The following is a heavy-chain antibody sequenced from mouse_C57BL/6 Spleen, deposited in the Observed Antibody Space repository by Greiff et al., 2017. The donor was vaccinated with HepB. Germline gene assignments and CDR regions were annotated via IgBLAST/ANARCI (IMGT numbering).Heavy chain of an antibody. CDR2: GQGLEWIG. V-gene: IGHV1-87*01. CDR1: YTFSRRVH. CDR3: SEDAAVYDCSITTVVADWYFDV. J-gene: IGHJ1*03. Sequence: LQESGPELARPWASVKISCQAFYTFSRRVHFAIRDTNYWMQWVKQRHGQGLEWIGAIYPGYGDTSYNQKFKGKATLTVDTPPPTAYMQPSSLMSEDAAVYDCSITTVVADWYFDVWGTGTTVTVSS. D-gene: IGHD1-1*01.